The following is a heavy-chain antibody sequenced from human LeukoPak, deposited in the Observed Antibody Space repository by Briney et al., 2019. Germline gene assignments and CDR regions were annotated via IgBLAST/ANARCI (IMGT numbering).Heavy chain of an antibody. D-gene: IGHD4-17*01. V-gene: IGHV3-53*01. CDR2: IYSGGNT. J-gene: IGHJ4*02. CDR1: GFTVSSNS. CDR3: ARRAGEYSHPYDY. Sequence: GGSLRLSCTVSGFTVSSNSTSWVRQAPGKGLEWVSFIYSGGNTHYSDSVKGRFTISRDNSKNTLYLQMSSLRADDTAVYYCARRAGEYSHPYDYWGQGTQVTVSS.